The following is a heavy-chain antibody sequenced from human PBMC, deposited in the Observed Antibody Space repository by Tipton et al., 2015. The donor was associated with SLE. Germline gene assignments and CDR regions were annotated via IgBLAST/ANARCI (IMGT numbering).Heavy chain of an antibody. CDR3: AKDRHYDPHAFEI. V-gene: IGHV4-59*13. CDR2: IYYSGST. J-gene: IGHJ3*02. D-gene: IGHD3-22*01. Sequence: TLSLTCTVSGGSITNYYWSWIRQPPGEGLEWIGYIYYSGSTNYNPSLKSRITISLDTSKNQFSLKLASVTAADTAVYYCAKDRHYDPHAFEIWGQGTMVTVSS. CDR1: GGSITNYY.